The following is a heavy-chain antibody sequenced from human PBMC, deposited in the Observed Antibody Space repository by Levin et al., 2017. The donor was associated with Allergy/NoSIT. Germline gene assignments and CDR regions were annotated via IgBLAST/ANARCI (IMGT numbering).Heavy chain of an antibody. V-gene: IGHV4-30-4*01. CDR1: GGSVSSGDYY. CDR2: ISYSGST. CDR3: ARSWPAPYGSGRYDY. J-gene: IGHJ4*02. D-gene: IGHD3-10*01. Sequence: SETLSLTCTVSGGSVSSGDYYWSWIRQPPGKGLESIGYISYSGSTYYNPSLKSRVSISLDTSKNQFSLKLNSVTAADTAVYYCARSWPAPYGSGRYDYWGQGTLVTVSS.